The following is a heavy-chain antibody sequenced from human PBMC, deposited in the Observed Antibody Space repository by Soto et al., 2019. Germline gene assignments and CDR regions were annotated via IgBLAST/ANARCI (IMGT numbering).Heavy chain of an antibody. J-gene: IGHJ4*02. CDR3: AGVQLRYYFDY. D-gene: IGHD3-3*01. Sequence: GGSLRLSCAASGFTFSDYYMSWIRQAPGKGLEWVSYISSSGSTIYYADSVKGRFTISRDNAKNSLYLQMNSLRAEDTAVYYCAGVQLRYYFDYWGQGTLVTVSS. V-gene: IGHV3-11*01. CDR1: GFTFSDYY. CDR2: ISSSGSTI.